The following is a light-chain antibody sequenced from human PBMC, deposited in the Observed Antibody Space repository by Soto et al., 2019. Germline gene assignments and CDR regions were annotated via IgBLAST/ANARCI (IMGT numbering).Light chain of an antibody. CDR1: RSNIGSNT. J-gene: IGLJ1*01. V-gene: IGLV1-44*01. Sequence: QSVLTQPPSASGTPGQRVTISCSGSRSNIGSNTVNWYQHLPGTAPKLLIYSNNQRPSGVPDRFSGSKSGTSASLAISGLQSEDEADYYCGAWDDSLNGYVFGTGTKVTVL. CDR3: GAWDDSLNGYV. CDR2: SNN.